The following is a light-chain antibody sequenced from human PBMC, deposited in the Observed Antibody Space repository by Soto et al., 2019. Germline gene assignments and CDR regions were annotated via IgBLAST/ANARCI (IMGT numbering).Light chain of an antibody. V-gene: IGKV2-24*01. CDR1: QSLVHIDGNTY. J-gene: IGKJ2*01. Sequence: DIVLTQTRLSSPVTLGQPASISCRSSQSLVHIDGNTYFNWLQQRPGQPPRLLIYKIPNRFPGVPDRFYGSGAWTDFTLKISRVEAEDVGVYYCMQATQSYTFGQGTRLEIK. CDR3: MQATQSYT. CDR2: KIP.